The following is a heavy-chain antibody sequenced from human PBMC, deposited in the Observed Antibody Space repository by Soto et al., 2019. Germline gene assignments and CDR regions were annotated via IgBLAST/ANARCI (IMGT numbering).Heavy chain of an antibody. CDR2: IYYSGST. V-gene: IGHV4-31*03. CDR1: GGSISSGGYY. CDR3: ARSLLDYDILTGYYPRYFDY. D-gene: IGHD3-9*01. Sequence: QVQLQESGPGLVKPSQTLSLTCTVSGGSISSGGYYWSWIRQHPGKGLEWIGYIYYSGSTYYNPSLKSRVTISVDTSKNQFSLKLSSVTAADTAVYYCARSLLDYDILTGYYPRYFDYWGQGTLVTVSS. J-gene: IGHJ4*02.